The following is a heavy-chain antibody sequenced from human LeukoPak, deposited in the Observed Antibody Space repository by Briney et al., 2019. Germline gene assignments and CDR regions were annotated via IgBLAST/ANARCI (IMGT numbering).Heavy chain of an antibody. J-gene: IGHJ6*03. CDR2: INPSGGST. V-gene: IGHV1-46*01. CDR3: ARDPPGPSDDYYYYMDV. CDR1: GYTFTSYY. Sequence: GASVKVSCKASGYTFTSYYMHWVRQAPGQGLEWMGIINPSGGSTSYAQKFQGRVTMTRDMSTCTVYMELSSLRSEDTAVYYCARDPPGPSDDYYYYMDVWGKGTTVTVSS.